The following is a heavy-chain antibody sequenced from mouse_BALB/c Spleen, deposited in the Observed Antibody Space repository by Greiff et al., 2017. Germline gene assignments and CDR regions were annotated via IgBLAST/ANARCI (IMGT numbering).Heavy chain of an antibody. CDR1: GFNIKDTY. CDR3: ARAGYYGSSTDFDY. D-gene: IGHD1-1*01. J-gene: IGHJ2*01. Sequence: EVQLQQSGAELVKPGASVKLSCTASGFNIKDTYMHWVKQRPEQGLEWIGRIDPANGNTKYDPKFQGKATITADTSSNTAYLQLSSLTSDDTAVYYCARAGYYGSSTDFDYWGQGTTLTVSS. CDR2: IDPANGNT. V-gene: IGHV14-3*02.